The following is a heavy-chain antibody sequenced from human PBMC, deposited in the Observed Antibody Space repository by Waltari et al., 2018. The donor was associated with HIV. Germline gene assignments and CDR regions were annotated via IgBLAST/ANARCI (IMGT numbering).Heavy chain of an antibody. V-gene: IGHV1-18*01. CDR1: GYTFSAYT. J-gene: IGHJ6*02. Sequence: VQLVQSGAEMRKPGASVKVSCRASGYTFSAYTISWVRQAPGQGLEWMGWISGYNGHTNYGQKFQGRGNTTTDTSTSTAHMELRSLRSDDTAVYYWAGGVSIVRGVMIRGHMDVWGQGTTVTVSS. CDR2: ISGYNGHT. CDR3: AGGVSIVRGVMIRGHMDV. D-gene: IGHD3-10*01.